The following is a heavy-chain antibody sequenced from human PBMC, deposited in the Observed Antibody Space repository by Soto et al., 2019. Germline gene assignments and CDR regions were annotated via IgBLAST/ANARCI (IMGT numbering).Heavy chain of an antibody. J-gene: IGHJ4*02. V-gene: IGHV3-33*01. CDR2: IWYDGSNK. D-gene: IGHD1-26*01. CDR1: GSTFSSYG. Sequence: GGSLRLSCAASGSTFSSYGMHWVRQAPGKGLEWVAVIWYDGSNKYYADSVKGRFTISRDNSKNTLYLQMNSLRAEDTAVYYCAREWELNSPHYWGQGTLVTVSS. CDR3: AREWELNSPHY.